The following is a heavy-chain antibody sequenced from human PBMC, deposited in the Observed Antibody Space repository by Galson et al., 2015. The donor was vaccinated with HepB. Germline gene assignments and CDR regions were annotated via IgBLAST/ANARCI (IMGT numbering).Heavy chain of an antibody. CDR2: IIPIFGTA. Sequence: SVKVSCKASGGTFSSYAISWVRQAPGQGLEWMGGIIPIFGTANYAQKFQGRVTITADESTSTAYMELSSLRSEDTAVYYCASLDIVATIFDYWGQGTLVTVSS. CDR1: GGTFSSYA. V-gene: IGHV1-69*13. D-gene: IGHD5-12*01. J-gene: IGHJ4*02. CDR3: ASLDIVATIFDY.